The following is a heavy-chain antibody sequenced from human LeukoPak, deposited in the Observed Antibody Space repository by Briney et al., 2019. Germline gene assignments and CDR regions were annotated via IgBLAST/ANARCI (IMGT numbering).Heavy chain of an antibody. Sequence: SETLSLTCAVYGGSFSGYYWSWIRQPPGKGLEWIGEINHSGSTNYNPSLKSRVTISVDTSKNQFSLMLSSVTAADTAVYYCARGQSEYYFDYWGQGTLVTVSS. CDR3: ARGQSEYYFDY. CDR2: INHSGST. V-gene: IGHV4-34*01. J-gene: IGHJ4*02. CDR1: GGSFSGYY.